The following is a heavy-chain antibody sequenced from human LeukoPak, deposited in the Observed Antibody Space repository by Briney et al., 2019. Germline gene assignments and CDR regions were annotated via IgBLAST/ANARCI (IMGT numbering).Heavy chain of an antibody. CDR1: GGSFGGYY. J-gene: IGHJ4*02. CDR3: ARGDNSGWFDY. V-gene: IGHV4-34*01. CDR2: INHSGST. Sequence: SETLSLTCAVYGGSFGGYYWSWIRQPPGKGLEWIGEINHSGSTNYNPSLKSRVTISVDTSKNQFSLKLSSVTAADTAVYYCARGDNSGWFDYWGQGTLVTVSS. D-gene: IGHD6-19*01.